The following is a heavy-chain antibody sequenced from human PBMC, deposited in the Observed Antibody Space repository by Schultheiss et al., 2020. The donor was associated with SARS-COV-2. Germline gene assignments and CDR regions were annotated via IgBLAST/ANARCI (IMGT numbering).Heavy chain of an antibody. V-gene: IGHV4-61*02. CDR2: IYTSGST. CDR3: ARHPGITIFENWFDP. D-gene: IGHD3-3*01. J-gene: IGHJ5*02. CDR1: GGSISSGSYY. Sequence: SQTLSLTCTVSGGSISSGSYYWSWIRQPAGKGLEWIGRIYTSGSTNYNPSLKSQVTISVDTSKNQFSLKLSSVTAADTAVYYCARHPGITIFENWFDPWGQGTLVTVSS.